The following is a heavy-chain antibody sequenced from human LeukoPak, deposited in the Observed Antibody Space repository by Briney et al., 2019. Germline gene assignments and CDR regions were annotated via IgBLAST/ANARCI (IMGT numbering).Heavy chain of an antibody. V-gene: IGHV1-2*02. Sequence: ASVKVSCKASGYTFTGYYMHWVRQAPGQGLEWMGWINPNSGGTNYAQKFQGRVTITADKSTSTAYMELSSLRSEDTAVYYCARDMTRVTTGGVWFDPWGQGTLVTVSS. CDR3: ARDMTRVTTGGVWFDP. CDR1: GYTFTGYY. J-gene: IGHJ5*02. D-gene: IGHD4-17*01. CDR2: INPNSGGT.